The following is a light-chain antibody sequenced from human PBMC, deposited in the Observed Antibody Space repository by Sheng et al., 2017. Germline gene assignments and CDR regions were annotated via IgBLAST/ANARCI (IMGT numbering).Light chain of an antibody. CDR2: DAS. CDR3: QQRSKWPVT. CDR1: QSVSSSY. Sequence: EILLTQFPGTLTLSPGERATLSCRASQSVSSSYLAWYQQKPGQAPRLLIYDASNRATGIPARFSGSGSGTDFTLTISSLEPEDFAVYYCQQRSKWPVTFGPGTKVDIK. V-gene: IGKV3-11*01. J-gene: IGKJ3*01.